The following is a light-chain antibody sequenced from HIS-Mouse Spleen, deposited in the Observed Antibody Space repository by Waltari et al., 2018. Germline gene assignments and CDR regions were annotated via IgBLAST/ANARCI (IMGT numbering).Light chain of an antibody. CDR2: AAS. CDR3: QQLNSYPPT. J-gene: IGKJ1*01. V-gene: IGKV1-9*01. CDR1: QGISSY. Sequence: DIQLTQSPSFLSASVGARVTIACRARQGISSYLAWYQQKPGKAPKRPIYAASTLQSGVPSRFSGSGSGTEFTLTISSLQPEDFATYYCQQLNSYPPTFGQGTKVEIK.